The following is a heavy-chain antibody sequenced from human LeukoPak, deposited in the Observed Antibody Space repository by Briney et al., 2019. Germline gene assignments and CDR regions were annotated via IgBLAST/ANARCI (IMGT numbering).Heavy chain of an antibody. V-gene: IGHV4-59*08. CDR1: GDSISSYY. CDR2: IHYSGST. J-gene: IGHJ5*02. CDR3: ARQIYGNDRFDP. Sequence: SETLSLTCTVSGDSISSYYWSWIRQPPGKGLEWIGYIHYSGSTNYNPSLMSRVTMSVDTSKNHFSLKLSYVTAEDTAVYYCARQIYGNDRFDPWGQGTLVTVSS. D-gene: IGHD1-1*01.